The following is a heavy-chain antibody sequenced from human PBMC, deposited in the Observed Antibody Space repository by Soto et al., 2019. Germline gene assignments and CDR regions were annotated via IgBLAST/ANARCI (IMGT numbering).Heavy chain of an antibody. CDR3: SGCSGGACHQNYGMDV. J-gene: IGHJ6*02. CDR1: GFTFSSCT. CDR2: ISPSTSHI. D-gene: IGHD2-15*01. V-gene: IGHV3-21*01. Sequence: EVHLVESGGGLVQPGGSLRLSCAVSGFTFSSCTMNWVRQAPGKGLEWVSSISPSTSHIYYADSLKGRFTISRDNAKNSLFLQMNSLRAEDTAVYYCSGCSGGACHQNYGMDVWGQGTTVPVSS.